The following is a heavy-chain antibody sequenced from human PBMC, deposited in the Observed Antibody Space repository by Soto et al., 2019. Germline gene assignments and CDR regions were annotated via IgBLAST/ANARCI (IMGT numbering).Heavy chain of an antibody. Sequence: EVQLLESGGGLVQPGGSLSLSCEASGFTFSSYAMSWVGQAPGKGLEWVSAIGVSGDTTYYADSVKGRFTISRDNSKNTLYLQMGSLRAEETAVYYCAKVRRFGELRSLYWGQGTLVTVSS. CDR3: AKVRRFGELRSLY. V-gene: IGHV3-23*01. D-gene: IGHD3-10*01. CDR2: IGVSGDTT. CDR1: GFTFSSYA. J-gene: IGHJ4*02.